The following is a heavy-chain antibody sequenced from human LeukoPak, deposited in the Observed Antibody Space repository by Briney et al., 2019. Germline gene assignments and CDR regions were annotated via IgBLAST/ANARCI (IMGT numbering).Heavy chain of an antibody. D-gene: IGHD3-22*01. CDR3: ARERGTYYYDSSGYYYDL. J-gene: IGHJ4*02. CDR2: ISGSGGST. Sequence: PGGSLRLSCAASGFTFSSYAMSWVRQAPGKGLEWVSAISGSGGSTYYADSVKGRFTISRDNSKNTLYLQMNSLRAEDTAVYYCARERGTYYYDSSGYYYDLWGQGTLVTVSS. V-gene: IGHV3-23*01. CDR1: GFTFSSYA.